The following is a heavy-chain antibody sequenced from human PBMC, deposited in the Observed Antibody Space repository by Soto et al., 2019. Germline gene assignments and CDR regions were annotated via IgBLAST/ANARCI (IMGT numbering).Heavy chain of an antibody. CDR2: MWYDGTNE. V-gene: IGHV3-33*01. J-gene: IGHJ6*02. CDR1: GFTFSTYG. D-gene: IGHD4-17*01. Sequence: PGGSLRLSCAASGFTFSTYGMHWVRQAPGKGLEWEAVMWYDGTNEKYADSVKGRFTISRDNSKSTLYLQMNSLRADDTAVYYCGRVPLDGNYANGVDVWGQGTTVTVSS. CDR3: GRVPLDGNYANGVDV.